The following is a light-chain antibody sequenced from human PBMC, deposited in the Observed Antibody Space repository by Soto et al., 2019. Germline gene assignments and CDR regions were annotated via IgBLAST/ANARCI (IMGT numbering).Light chain of an antibody. CDR2: NVS. Sequence: QSALTQPASVSGSPGQSITISCTGTSSDVGAYNSVSWYQQHPGKAPKLMIYNVSNRPSGVSNRFSGSKSGNTASLTISGLQAEDEAXYYCSSYTSSSTYVFGSGTKLTVL. CDR1: SSDVGAYNS. CDR3: SSYTSSSTYV. V-gene: IGLV2-14*03. J-gene: IGLJ1*01.